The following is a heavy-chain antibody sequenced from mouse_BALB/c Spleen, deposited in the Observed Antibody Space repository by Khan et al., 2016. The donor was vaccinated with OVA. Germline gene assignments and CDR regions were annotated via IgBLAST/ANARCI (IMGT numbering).Heavy chain of an antibody. D-gene: IGHD2-14*01. CDR2: IWSGGST. J-gene: IGHJ4*01. V-gene: IGHV2-2*02. CDR1: GFSLTSYG. CDR3: ARIFIGTTDYAMDY. Sequence: QVQLQQSGPGLVQPSQSLSITCTVSGFSLTSYGAHWVRQSPGKGLEWLGVIWSGGSTDYNAAFISRLSISKDNSKSQVFFKMNSLQANDTAIYYCARIFIGTTDYAMDYWGQGTSVTVSS.